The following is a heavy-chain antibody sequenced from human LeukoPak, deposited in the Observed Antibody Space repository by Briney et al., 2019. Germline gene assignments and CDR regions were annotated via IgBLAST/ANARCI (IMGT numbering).Heavy chain of an antibody. CDR1: GGSIISNNHN. CDR2: ISYSGGT. Sequence: SETLSLTCTVSGGSIISNNHNWGWTRQPPGKGLEWFGSISYSGGTAYNPSLRSRVTISVDTSKNQFSLKVNSVTAADTAVYYCAREVEYYDSSGYRPHAFDIWGQGTLVTVSA. V-gene: IGHV4-39*02. D-gene: IGHD3-22*01. CDR3: AREVEYYDSSGYRPHAFDI. J-gene: IGHJ3*02.